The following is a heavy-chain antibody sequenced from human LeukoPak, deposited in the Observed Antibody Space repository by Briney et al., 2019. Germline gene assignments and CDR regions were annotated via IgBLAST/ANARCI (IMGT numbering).Heavy chain of an antibody. J-gene: IGHJ4*02. V-gene: IGHV4-39*01. CDR2: IYYSGST. Sequence: SETLSLTCTVSGGSISSSSYYWGWIRQPPGKRLEWIGSIYYSGSTYYNPSLKSRVTISVDTSKNQCSLKLSSVTAADTAVYYCARRVDGSGPHDHWGQGTLVTVSS. D-gene: IGHD3-10*01. CDR1: GGSISSSSYY. CDR3: ARRVDGSGPHDH.